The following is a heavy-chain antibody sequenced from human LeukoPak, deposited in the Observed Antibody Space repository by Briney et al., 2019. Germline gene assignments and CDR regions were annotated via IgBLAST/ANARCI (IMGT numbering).Heavy chain of an antibody. D-gene: IGHD3-22*01. CDR3: ARDTSYYYDSSEH. Sequence: PGGSLRLSCAASGFTFGSYWMSWVRQAPGKGLEWVANIKQDGSEKYYVDSVKGRFTISRDNAKNSLYLQMNSLRAEDTAVYYCARDTSYYYDSSEHWGQGTLVTVSS. V-gene: IGHV3-7*01. CDR2: IKQDGSEK. CDR1: GFTFGSYW. J-gene: IGHJ1*01.